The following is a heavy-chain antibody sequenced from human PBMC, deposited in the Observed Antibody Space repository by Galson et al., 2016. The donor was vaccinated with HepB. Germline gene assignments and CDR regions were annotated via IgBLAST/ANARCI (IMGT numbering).Heavy chain of an antibody. CDR3: ATSGGGYHFYYDY. Sequence: SLRLSCAASGFVFSRYAMTWVRQAPGKGLEWVAAIRDSGVVTYYADSVKGRFTISRDNHKNTLYLHMSSLRAEDTAVYYCATSGGGYHFYYDYWGQGTLVTVSS. J-gene: IGHJ4*02. CDR1: GFVFSRYA. CDR2: IRDSGVVT. V-gene: IGHV3-23*01. D-gene: IGHD2-21*02.